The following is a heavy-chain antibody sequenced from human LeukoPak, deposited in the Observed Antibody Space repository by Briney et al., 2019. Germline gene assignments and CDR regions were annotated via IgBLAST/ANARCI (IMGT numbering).Heavy chain of an antibody. CDR2: SYYSGST. Sequence: SQTLSLTCTVSGGSISSGDYYWSWIRQPPGKGLEWIGYSYYSGSTYYNPSLKSRVTISVDTSKNQFSLKLSSVTAADTAVYYCARGDYDILTGYYYFDYWGQGTLVTVSS. J-gene: IGHJ4*02. V-gene: IGHV4-30-4*08. D-gene: IGHD3-9*01. CDR3: ARGDYDILTGYYYFDY. CDR1: GGSISSGDYY.